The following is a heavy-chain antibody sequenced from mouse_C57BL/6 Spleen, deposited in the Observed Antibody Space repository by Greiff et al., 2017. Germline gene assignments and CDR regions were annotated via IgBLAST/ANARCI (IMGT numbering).Heavy chain of an antibody. J-gene: IGHJ4*01. D-gene: IGHD2-10*02. CDR1: GYTFTSYW. Sequence: QVQLQQPGAELVKPGASVKLSCKASGYTFTSYWMHWVKQRPGQGLEWIGMIHPTSGSTTYNEKFKSKAPLTVDKSSSTAYIQLSSLTSEDSAVYYGARSGYGNNEAMDYWGQGTSVTVSS. CDR3: ARSGYGNNEAMDY. V-gene: IGHV1-64*01. CDR2: IHPTSGST.